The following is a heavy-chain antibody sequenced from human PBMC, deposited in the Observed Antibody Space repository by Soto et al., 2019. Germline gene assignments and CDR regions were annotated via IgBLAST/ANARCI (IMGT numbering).Heavy chain of an antibody. J-gene: IGHJ5*02. Sequence: QVQLVESGGGVVQPGRSLRLSCTASGFTFSSYGMHWVRQAPGKGLEWVAVIWYDGSNKYYADSVKGRFTISRDNSKNTLYLQMYSLRAEDTAVYYCARPKWELREGWFDPWGQGTLVTVSS. D-gene: IGHD1-26*01. CDR1: GFTFSSYG. CDR3: ARPKWELREGWFDP. CDR2: IWYDGSNK. V-gene: IGHV3-33*01.